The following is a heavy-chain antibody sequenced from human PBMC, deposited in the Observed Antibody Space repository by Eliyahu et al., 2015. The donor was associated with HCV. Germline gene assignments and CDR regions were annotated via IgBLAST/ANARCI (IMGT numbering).Heavy chain of an antibody. CDR2: ISSFNDNT. Sequence: QVQLVQSGPEVKKPGASVTVSCKATGFTFRTSGISWVRQAPGQGLEWMGWISSFNDNTDYAQKFQDRVTLTTDASTNTAYMEIRSLRSDDTAVYFCTRDRLRRLVLATARNYFDSWGQGTLVTVSS. V-gene: IGHV1-18*01. D-gene: IGHD2-8*02. CDR3: TRDRLRRLVLATARNYFDS. J-gene: IGHJ4*02. CDR1: GFTFRTSG.